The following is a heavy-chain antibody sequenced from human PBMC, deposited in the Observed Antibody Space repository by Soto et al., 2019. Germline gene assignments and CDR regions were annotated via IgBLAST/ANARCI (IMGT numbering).Heavy chain of an antibody. CDR1: GGSVSSGSYY. D-gene: IGHD3-9*01. CDR2: IYYSGST. V-gene: IGHV4-61*01. CDR3: ARGPYYDILKPFDP. J-gene: IGHJ5*02. Sequence: QVQLQESGPGLVKPSETLSLTCTVSGGSVSSGSYYWSWIRQPPGKGLEWIGYIYYSGSTNYNPSLTSRVTISADTSKNQVSRKLSSVTAADTAVYYCARGPYYDILKPFDPWGQGTLVTVSS.